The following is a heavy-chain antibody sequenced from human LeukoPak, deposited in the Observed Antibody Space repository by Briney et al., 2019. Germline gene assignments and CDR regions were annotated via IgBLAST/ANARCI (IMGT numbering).Heavy chain of an antibody. CDR2: ISSNGGST. J-gene: IGHJ3*02. V-gene: IGHV3-64*01. CDR3: ARAGRYYCSSTSCYRRSGAFDI. D-gene: IGHD2-2*01. Sequence: GGSLRLSCAASGFTFSSYAMHWVRQAPGKGLEYVSAISSNGGSTYYANSVKGRFTISRDNSKNTLYLQMGSLRAEDMTVYYCARAGRYYCSSTSCYRRSGAFDIWGQGTMVTVSS. CDR1: GFTFSSYA.